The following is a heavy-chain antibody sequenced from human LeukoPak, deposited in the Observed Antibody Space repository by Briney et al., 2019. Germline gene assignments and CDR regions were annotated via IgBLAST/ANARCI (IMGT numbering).Heavy chain of an antibody. CDR2: IYYTGST. Sequence: SETLSLTCTVPGGSISNSYWSWIRQPPGKGLWWIGYIYYTGSTNNSPSLKSRVAISVDTSKNQFSLKVSSVTAADTAVYYCVRHASPYPYGWFDPWGQGTLVTVSS. J-gene: IGHJ5*02. D-gene: IGHD4-17*01. CDR1: GGSISNSY. CDR3: VRHASPYPYGWFDP. V-gene: IGHV4-59*08.